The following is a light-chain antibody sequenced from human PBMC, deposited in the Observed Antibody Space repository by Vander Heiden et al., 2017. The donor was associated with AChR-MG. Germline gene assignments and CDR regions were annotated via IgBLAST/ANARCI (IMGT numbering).Light chain of an antibody. V-gene: IGKV3-15*01. Sequence: EIVMTQSPATLSVSPGERATLSCRASQSVSSNLAWYQQKPGQAPRLLIYGASTRATGIPGRFSGSGSGTEFTLTISSLQSEDFAGYDGQQYNTFGQGTKLEIK. CDR3: QQYNT. CDR1: QSVSSN. CDR2: GAS. J-gene: IGKJ2*01.